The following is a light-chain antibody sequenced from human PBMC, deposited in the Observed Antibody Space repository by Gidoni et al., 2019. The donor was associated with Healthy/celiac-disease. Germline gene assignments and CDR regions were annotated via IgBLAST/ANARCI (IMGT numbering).Light chain of an antibody. V-gene: IGKV3-20*01. Sequence: DIVLTQSPGTLSLSPGARATLSCRASQSVRSSYLAWYQQKPGQAPRLLIYGAFSRSTGIPDRFSGSGSGTDFTLTISRLEPEDFAVYYCQQYGSSLSLTFGGGTKVEIK. CDR2: GAF. CDR3: QQYGSSLSLT. CDR1: QSVRSSY. J-gene: IGKJ4*01.